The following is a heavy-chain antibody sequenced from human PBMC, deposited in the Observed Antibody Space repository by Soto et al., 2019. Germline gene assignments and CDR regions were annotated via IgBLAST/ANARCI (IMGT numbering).Heavy chain of an antibody. D-gene: IGHD6-6*01. CDR2: ISAYDGST. CDR3: ARDPASAYSSSSFDY. CDR1: GYTFTTYG. V-gene: IGHV1-18*04. J-gene: IGHJ4*02. Sequence: QIQLVQSGAEVKKPGASVRVSCKASGYTFTTYGITWVRQAPGQGLEWMGRISAYDGSTNYAQKLQGRVSMTTDSSTSTASMDLRSLRSDDTAVYYCARDPASAYSSSSFDYWGQGTLVTVSS.